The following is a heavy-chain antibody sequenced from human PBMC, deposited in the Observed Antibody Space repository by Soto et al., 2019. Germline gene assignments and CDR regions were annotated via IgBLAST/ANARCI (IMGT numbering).Heavy chain of an antibody. CDR2: INHGGST. Sequence: QVHLQQWGAGLLKPSETLSLTCAVYGESFIGYYWTWIRQSPGKGLEWIGEINHGGSTNYNPSLKSRVTISIDTSKNQLSLKLTSVTAAYTSVYYCARTDIVTTNWFDPWGQGTLVTVSS. D-gene: IGHD5-12*01. CDR1: GESFIGYY. CDR3: ARTDIVTTNWFDP. J-gene: IGHJ5*02. V-gene: IGHV4-34*01.